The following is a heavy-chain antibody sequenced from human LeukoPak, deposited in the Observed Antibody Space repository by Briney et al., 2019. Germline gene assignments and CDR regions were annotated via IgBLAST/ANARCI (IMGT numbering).Heavy chain of an antibody. CDR3: ARRVGDKDYFDY. V-gene: IGHV4-39*07. CDR2: IDTSGST. D-gene: IGHD1-26*01. Sequence: PSETLSLTCTVSGGSISSSSYYWGWIRQPPGKGLEWIGRIDTSGSTNYNPSLKSRVTISIDTSKNQFSLKVSSVTAADTAVYYCARRVGDKDYFDYWGQGTLVTVSS. CDR1: GGSISSSSYY. J-gene: IGHJ4*02.